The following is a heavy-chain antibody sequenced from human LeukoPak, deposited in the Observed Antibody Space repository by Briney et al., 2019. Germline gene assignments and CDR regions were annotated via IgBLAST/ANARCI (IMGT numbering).Heavy chain of an antibody. J-gene: IGHJ6*03. CDR1: GGTFSSYA. CDR2: IIPIFGTA. Sequence: ASVKVSCKASGGTFSSYAISWVRQAPGQGLEWMGGIIPIFGTANYAQKFQGRVTITADKSTSTAYMELSSLRSEDTAVYYCARGSAGKYYYYYYMDVWGKGTTVTVSS. D-gene: IGHD6-19*01. V-gene: IGHV1-69*06. CDR3: ARGSAGKYYYYYYMDV.